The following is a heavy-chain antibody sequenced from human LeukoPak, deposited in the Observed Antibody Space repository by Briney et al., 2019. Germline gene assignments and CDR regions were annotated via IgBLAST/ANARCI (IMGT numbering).Heavy chain of an antibody. Sequence: GGSLRLSCAASGFTFDGSGMSWVRQAPGKGLEWVSGINWNGGSIGYTDSVKGRFTISRDNAKNSLYLQMNSLRAEDTALYYCAKDWGAVAGKQSWYFDLWGRGTLVTVSS. D-gene: IGHD6-19*01. V-gene: IGHV3-20*04. CDR1: GFTFDGSG. CDR2: INWNGGSI. J-gene: IGHJ2*01. CDR3: AKDWGAVAGKQSWYFDL.